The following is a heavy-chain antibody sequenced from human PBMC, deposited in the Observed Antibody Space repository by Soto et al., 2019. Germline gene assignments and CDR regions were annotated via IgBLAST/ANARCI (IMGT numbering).Heavy chain of an antibody. D-gene: IGHD6-19*01. J-gene: IGHJ1*01. Sequence: LRLSCAAYGVIFTSYIMVWFRQAPGKGLEWVSSISSGSDSIYYAESVKGRFTISRDNAQNSLYLQMNSLTSEDTAVYFCARDRSADRFVQYFEXWGPGTLVTVSX. CDR2: ISSGSDSI. V-gene: IGHV3-21*01. CDR1: GVIFTSYI. CDR3: ARDRSADRFVQYFEX.